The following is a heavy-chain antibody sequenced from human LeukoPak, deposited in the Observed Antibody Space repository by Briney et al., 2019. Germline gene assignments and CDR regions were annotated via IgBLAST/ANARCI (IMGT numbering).Heavy chain of an antibody. CDR3: ARAYYCGGGGCKLEY. D-gene: IGHD2-21*01. Sequence: GESLKISCQGSGYSFNTYWIAWLRQMPVKLLEWKGLISPGDSDTGYSPSFQGQITMSADKSINTAYLRWSSLKASDTAMYYCARAYYCGGGGCKLEYWGQGTLVTVSS. V-gene: IGHV5-51*01. CDR2: ISPGDSDT. CDR1: GYSFNTYW. J-gene: IGHJ4*02.